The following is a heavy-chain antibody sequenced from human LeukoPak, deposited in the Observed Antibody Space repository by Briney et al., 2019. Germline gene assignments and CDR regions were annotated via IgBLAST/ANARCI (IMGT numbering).Heavy chain of an antibody. J-gene: IGHJ4*02. CDR2: INHSGST. CDR1: GGSFSGYY. CDR3: ARGRGAARPVDY. D-gene: IGHD6-6*01. Sequence: PSETLSLTCAVYGGSFSGYYWSWIRQPPGEGLEWIGEINHSGSTNYNPSLKSRVTISVDTSKNQFSLKLSSVTAADTAVYYCARGRGAARPVDYWGQGTLVTVSS. V-gene: IGHV4-34*01.